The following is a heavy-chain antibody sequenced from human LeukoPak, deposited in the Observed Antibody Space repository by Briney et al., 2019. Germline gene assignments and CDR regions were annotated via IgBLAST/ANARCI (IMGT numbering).Heavy chain of an antibody. CDR3: ARGLKSDANF. J-gene: IGHJ4*02. CDR2: INHSGST. CDR1: GGSFSGYY. Sequence: SETLSLTCAVYGGSFSGYYWSWIRQPPGKGLEWIGEINHSGSTNYNPSLKSRVTISVDTSKNQYSLKLSSVTAADTAVYYCARGLKSDANFWGQGTLVTVSS. V-gene: IGHV4-34*01.